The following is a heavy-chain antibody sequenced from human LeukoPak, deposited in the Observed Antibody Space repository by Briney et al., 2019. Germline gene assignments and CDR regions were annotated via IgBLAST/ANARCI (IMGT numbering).Heavy chain of an antibody. Sequence: GGSLRLSCATSGFTFSSYWMSWVRQAPGKGLEWVANVKQDGSEKYYVGSVKGRFTISRDNAKNSLYLQMNSLRAEDTAVYYCARLSTSGYCSSTSCYEKFFDYWGQGTLVTVSS. CDR2: VKQDGSEK. V-gene: IGHV3-7*03. CDR3: ARLSTSGYCSSTSCYEKFFDY. D-gene: IGHD2-2*01. J-gene: IGHJ4*02. CDR1: GFTFSSYW.